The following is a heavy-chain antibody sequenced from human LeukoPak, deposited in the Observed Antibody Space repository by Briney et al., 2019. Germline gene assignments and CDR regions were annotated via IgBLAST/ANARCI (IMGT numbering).Heavy chain of an antibody. CDR2: INHSGST. Sequence: SGTLSLTCAVYGGSFSGYYWSWIRQPPGKGREWIGEINHSGSTNYNPSLKSRVTISVHTSKNQFSLKLSSVSAADTAVYYCARRGRVRGVIDEFDYWGQGTLVTVSS. V-gene: IGHV4-34*01. J-gene: IGHJ4*02. CDR3: ARRGRVRGVIDEFDY. CDR1: GGSFSGYY. D-gene: IGHD3-10*01.